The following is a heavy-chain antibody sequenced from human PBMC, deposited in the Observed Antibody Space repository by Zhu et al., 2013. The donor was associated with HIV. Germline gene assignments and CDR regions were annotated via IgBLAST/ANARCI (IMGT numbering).Heavy chain of an antibody. CDR3: ARGPAFDY. V-gene: IGHV1-2*02. CDR2: INPNSGAT. CDR1: GYTFTGHF. J-gene: IGHJ4*02. Sequence: QGQLVQSGAEVKKPGASVKMSCKASGYTFTGHFIHWVRQAPGQGLEWMGWINPNSGATNYAQNFQGRVTMTRDASITTAYMDLSRLTSDDTAVYFCARGPAFDYWGQGSLVTVSS.